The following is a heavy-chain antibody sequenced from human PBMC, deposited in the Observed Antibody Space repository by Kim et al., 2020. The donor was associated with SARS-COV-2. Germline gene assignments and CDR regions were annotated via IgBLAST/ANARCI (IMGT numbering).Heavy chain of an antibody. V-gene: IGHV3-66*02. CDR3: ARALSHGDVPDAFDI. Sequence: GGSLRLSCAASGFTVSLNYMSWVRQTPGKGLECVSVIYSGGRTKYADSVKGRFIISRDTSKNTLNLQMNSLRFEDTAVYYCARALSHGDVPDAFDIWGQGTKVTASS. CDR2: IYSGGRT. D-gene: IGHD3-10*01. J-gene: IGHJ3*02. CDR1: GFTVSLNY.